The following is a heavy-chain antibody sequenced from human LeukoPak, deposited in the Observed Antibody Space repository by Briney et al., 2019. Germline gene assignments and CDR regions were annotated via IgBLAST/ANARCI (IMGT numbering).Heavy chain of an antibody. D-gene: IGHD1-14*01. V-gene: IGHV3-23*01. CDR2: ISSGGDNT. Sequence: QPGGSLRLSCAASGFTFSTYAMSWVRQAPGKGLEWVSTISSGGDNTYYADSVKGRFTISRDNSKKTLYLQVGSLRAEETAVYYCARGVEPLAANTLAYWGQGTLVTVSS. CDR3: ARGVEPLAANTLAY. J-gene: IGHJ4*02. CDR1: GFTFSTYA.